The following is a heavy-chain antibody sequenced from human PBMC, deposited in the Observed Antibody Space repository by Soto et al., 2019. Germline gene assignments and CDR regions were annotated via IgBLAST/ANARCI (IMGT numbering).Heavy chain of an antibody. CDR3: ARDFAYFDS. CDR1: GGSFKSGSYS. J-gene: IGHJ4*02. CDR2: VYHTGRT. D-gene: IGHD3-3*01. Sequence: QVQLQESGPGLVKPSETLSLTCTVSGGSFKSGSYSWSWIRQPPGKGLAWIGYVYHTGRTSYNPPLKSRVSISMDTSKNQFSLNLDSVTAADTAVYFCARDFAYFDSWGQGTLVTVSS. V-gene: IGHV4-61*01.